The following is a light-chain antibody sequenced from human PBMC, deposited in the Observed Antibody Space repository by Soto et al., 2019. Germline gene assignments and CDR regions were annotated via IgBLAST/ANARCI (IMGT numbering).Light chain of an antibody. CDR2: AAS. Sequence: EIVLTQSPGTLSFSPGERATLSCRASQSVSSSYLAWYQQKPGQAPRLLIYAASSRATGIPDRFSGSGSGTDFTLTISRLEPEDFAVYYCQQYGSSPLTFGGGTKVDIK. CDR3: QQYGSSPLT. V-gene: IGKV3-20*01. J-gene: IGKJ4*01. CDR1: QSVSSSY.